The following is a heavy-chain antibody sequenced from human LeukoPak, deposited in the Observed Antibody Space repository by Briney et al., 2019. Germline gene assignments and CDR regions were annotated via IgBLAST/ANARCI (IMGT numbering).Heavy chain of an antibody. D-gene: IGHD5-18*01. CDR3: AKVPREYSYAFFDY. Sequence: PGGSLRLSCAASVFTFSSSGMHGVRQAPGKGLEWVAVISHDGSNTYYGDSVKGRFTISRDNSKNTLYLQVNSLRAEDTAVYYCAKVPREYSYAFFDYWGQGTLVTVSS. J-gene: IGHJ4*02. CDR1: VFTFSSSG. V-gene: IGHV3-30*18. CDR2: ISHDGSNT.